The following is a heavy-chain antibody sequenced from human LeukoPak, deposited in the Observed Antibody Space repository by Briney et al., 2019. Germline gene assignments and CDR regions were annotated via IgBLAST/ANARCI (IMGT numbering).Heavy chain of an antibody. CDR3: ARDGTPIHGSGWVYMDV. J-gene: IGHJ6*04. CDR2: IYTSGST. V-gene: IGHV4-4*07. D-gene: IGHD6-25*01. CDR1: GGSISSYY. Sequence: SETLSLTCTVSGGSISSYYWSWIRQPAGKGLEWIGRIYTSGSTNYNPSLKSRVTMSVDTSKNQFSLKLSSVTAADTAVYYCARDGTPIHGSGWVYMDVWGKGTTVTISS.